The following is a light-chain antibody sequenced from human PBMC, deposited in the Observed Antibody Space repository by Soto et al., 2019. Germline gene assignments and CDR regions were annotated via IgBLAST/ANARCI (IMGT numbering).Light chain of an antibody. V-gene: IGLV2-14*03. Sequence: QSALTQPASVSGSPGQSITISCTGTSSDVGSYKYVSWYQQHPGKAPNLIIYDIRNRPSGVSNCFSGSNSSNTASLTISGLPAEDEAYYYCSSYTSSSTRVFGTGTKVTVL. CDR2: DIR. CDR3: SSYTSSSTRV. J-gene: IGLJ1*01. CDR1: SSDVGSYKY.